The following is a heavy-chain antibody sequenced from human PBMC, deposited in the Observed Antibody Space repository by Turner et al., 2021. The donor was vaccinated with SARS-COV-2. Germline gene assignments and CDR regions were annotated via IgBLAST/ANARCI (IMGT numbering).Heavy chain of an antibody. V-gene: IGHV3-53*01. CDR2: IYSGGST. D-gene: IGHD6-19*01. J-gene: IGHJ3*02. Sequence: EVQLVASGGGLIQPGGSLRLSCASSGFTVSSNYMSWVRQAPGKGLEWVSVIYSGGSTYYADSVKGRVTISRDNSKNTLYLQMNSLRAEDTAVYYCARGHSSGWHQSGAFDIWGQGTMVTVSS. CDR1: GFTVSSNY. CDR3: ARGHSSGWHQSGAFDI.